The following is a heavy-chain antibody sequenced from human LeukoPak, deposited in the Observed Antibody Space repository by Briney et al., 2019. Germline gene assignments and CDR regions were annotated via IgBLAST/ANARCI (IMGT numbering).Heavy chain of an antibody. Sequence: GGSLRLSCAASGFIFRDYYMSWVRQAPGKGLEWVALIKQDGSERYYVDSVKGRFTISRDIAKNSLYLQMNSLRAEDTAVYYCATDRIHRGFEYWGQGTLVTVSS. D-gene: IGHD1-14*01. CDR3: ATDRIHRGFEY. CDR2: IKQDGSER. J-gene: IGHJ4*02. V-gene: IGHV3-7*01. CDR1: GFIFRDYY.